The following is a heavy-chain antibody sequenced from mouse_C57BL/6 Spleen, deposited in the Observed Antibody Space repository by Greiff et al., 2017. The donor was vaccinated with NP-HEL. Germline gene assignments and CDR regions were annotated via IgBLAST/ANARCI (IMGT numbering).Heavy chain of an antibody. D-gene: IGHD1-1*01. CDR2: ISRGSSTT. V-gene: IGHV5-17*01. CDR3: ARDYYGSSYVGYFDV. J-gene: IGHJ1*03. Sequence: EVQVVESGGGLVKPGGSLKLSCAASGFTFSDYGMHWVRQAPEKGLEWVAYISRGSSTTYYADTVKGRFTISRDNATNTLFLQMTSLRSEDTAMYYCARDYYGSSYVGYFDVWGTGTTVTVSS. CDR1: GFTFSDYG.